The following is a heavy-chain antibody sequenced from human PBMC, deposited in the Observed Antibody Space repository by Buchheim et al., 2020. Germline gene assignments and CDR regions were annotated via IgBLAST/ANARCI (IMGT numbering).Heavy chain of an antibody. CDR2: IKSKNDGRTT. CDR1: GFTFSNAW. Sequence: EVQLVESGGGLVKPGGSLRLSCAASGFTFSNAWMSWVRQAPGKGLEWVGRIKSKNDGRTTDYAAPVKGRFTISRDDSKNTLYLQMNSLKTEDTAVYYCTTDGDYSIYYYYGMDVWGQGTT. J-gene: IGHJ6*02. D-gene: IGHD4-11*01. CDR3: TTDGDYSIYYYYGMDV. V-gene: IGHV3-15*01.